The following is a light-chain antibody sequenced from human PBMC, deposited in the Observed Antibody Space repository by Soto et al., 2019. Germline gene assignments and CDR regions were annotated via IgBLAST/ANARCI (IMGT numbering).Light chain of an antibody. Sequence: DIQMTQSPSTLSASFGDAVTVTCRASQSVSGWLAWYQQKPGEAPKLLIYDASSLESGVPSRFSGSGSGTEFTLTISSLQPDDFATYYCQHYRTFGQGTKVDI. V-gene: IGKV1-5*01. J-gene: IGKJ1*01. CDR2: DAS. CDR1: QSVSGW. CDR3: QHYRT.